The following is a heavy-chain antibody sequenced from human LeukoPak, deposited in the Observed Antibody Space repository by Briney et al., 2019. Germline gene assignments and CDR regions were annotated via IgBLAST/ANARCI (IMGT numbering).Heavy chain of an antibody. Sequence: SETLSLTCTISVGSISTYYWGWIRQPPGKGLEWIGYISYSGSTTYTPSLESRVTISVGTSKNQFSLRLSSVTAADTAVYYCTRITQGTVDYWGQGILVTVSS. CDR1: VGSISTYY. V-gene: IGHV4-59*01. CDR2: ISYSGST. CDR3: TRITQGTVDY. J-gene: IGHJ4*02. D-gene: IGHD3-10*01.